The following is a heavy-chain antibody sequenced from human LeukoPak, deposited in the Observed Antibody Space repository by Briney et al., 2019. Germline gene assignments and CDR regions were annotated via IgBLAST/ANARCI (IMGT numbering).Heavy chain of an antibody. V-gene: IGHV4-4*07. CDR3: AREGQQLVPPFDY. Sequence: SETLSLTCTVSGGSMSTYYWSWIRQPAGKGLEWIGRIYVSGSTNYNPSLESRVTISVDTSKNQFSLQLTSLTAADTAVYYCAREGQQLVPPFDYWGQGTLVTVSS. CDR1: GGSMSTYY. J-gene: IGHJ4*02. CDR2: IYVSGST. D-gene: IGHD6-6*01.